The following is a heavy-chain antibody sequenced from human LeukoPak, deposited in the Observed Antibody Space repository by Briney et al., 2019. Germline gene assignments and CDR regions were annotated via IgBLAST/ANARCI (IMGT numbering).Heavy chain of an antibody. D-gene: IGHD5-18*01. CDR2: IYYSATT. V-gene: IGHV4-39*07. J-gene: IGHJ5*02. CDR1: GLPKNSNYL. Sequence: KTSETVSHTCSVSGLPKNSNYLRSRVRQPPGKGLGGIGSIYYSATTYYSPSLKSRVTISVDTSKNQFSLKLSSVTAADTAVYYCARVDTAMVTESPFDPWGEGTLVTVSS. CDR3: ARVDTAMVTESPFDP.